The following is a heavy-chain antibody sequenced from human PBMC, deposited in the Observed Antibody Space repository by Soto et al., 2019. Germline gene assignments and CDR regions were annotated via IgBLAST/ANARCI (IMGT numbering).Heavy chain of an antibody. CDR1: GYPFDTYG. CDR3: AKPRHEFSYSYFSDP. J-gene: IGHJ5*02. V-gene: IGHV1-18*01. CDR2: VSAHNGQT. D-gene: IGHD3-3*01. Sequence: ASVKVSCKASGYPFDTYGINWVRQAPGQQSEGMGWVSAHNGQTDCAQNLQGRVTVATDTSTNTAYMELRKLRSDDTPVYPCAKPRHEFSYSYFSDPWGPGALVTVSS.